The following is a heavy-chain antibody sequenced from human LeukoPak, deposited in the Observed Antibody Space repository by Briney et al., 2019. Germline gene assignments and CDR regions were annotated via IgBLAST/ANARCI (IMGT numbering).Heavy chain of an antibody. D-gene: IGHD1-26*01. CDR3: ARDTRWELRVY. J-gene: IGHJ4*02. Sequence: GGSLRLSCAASEFTLSHYNMSWVRQAPGKGLEWVSSITSSSSYIYYADSVKGRFTISRDNAKNSLYLQMNSLRVEDTAVYYCARDTRWELRVYWGQGTLVTVSS. V-gene: IGHV3-21*01. CDR1: EFTLSHYN. CDR2: ITSSSSYI.